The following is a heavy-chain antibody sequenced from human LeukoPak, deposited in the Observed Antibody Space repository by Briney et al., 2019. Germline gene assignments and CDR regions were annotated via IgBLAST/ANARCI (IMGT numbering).Heavy chain of an antibody. V-gene: IGHV1-8*01. CDR3: ARRGRIAARRGNWFDP. J-gene: IGHJ5*02. CDR2: MNPNSGNT. CDR1: GYTFTSYD. Sequence: ASVKVSCKASGYTFTSYDINWVRQAPGQGLEWMGWMNPNSGNTGYAQKFQGRVTMTRNTSISTAYMELSSLRSEDTAVYYCARRGRIAARRGNWFDPWGQGTLLTVSS. D-gene: IGHD6-6*01.